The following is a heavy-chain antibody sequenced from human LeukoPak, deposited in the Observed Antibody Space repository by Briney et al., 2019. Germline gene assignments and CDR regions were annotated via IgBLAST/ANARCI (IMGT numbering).Heavy chain of an antibody. CDR1: GFTFSSHW. CDR2: IISDGSTR. Sequence: GGSLRLSCAASGFTFSSHWMHWVRRAPGKGLVWVSRIISDGSTRNYADSVKGRFTIFRDNAKNTLYLRMNSLRAEDTAIYYCARGHVPGSDRHWDYWGQGAQVAVSS. V-gene: IGHV3-74*01. D-gene: IGHD3-10*01. J-gene: IGHJ4*02. CDR3: ARGHVPGSDRHWDY.